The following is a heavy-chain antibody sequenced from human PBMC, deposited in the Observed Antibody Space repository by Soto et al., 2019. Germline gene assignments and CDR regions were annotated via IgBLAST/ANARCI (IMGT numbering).Heavy chain of an antibody. D-gene: IGHD2-15*01. CDR2: INHSGST. Sequence: QVQLQQWGAGLLKPSETLSLTCAVYGGSFSGYYWSWIRQPPGKGLEWIGEINHSGSTNYNPSLKSRATISVDTSKNQFSLKLSSVTAADTAVYYCARGGYCSGGSCSWFVPWGQGTLVTVSS. CDR1: GGSFSGYY. V-gene: IGHV4-34*01. J-gene: IGHJ5*02. CDR3: ARGGYCSGGSCSWFVP.